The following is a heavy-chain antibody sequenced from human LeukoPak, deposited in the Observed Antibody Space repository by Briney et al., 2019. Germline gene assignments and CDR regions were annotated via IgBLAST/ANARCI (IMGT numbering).Heavy chain of an antibody. V-gene: IGHV3-30*03. CDR2: LLHDGSEK. J-gene: IGHJ6*02. D-gene: IGHD3-22*01. CDR3: ARDLGGYGYYGMDV. CDR1: EFTFSSYS. Sequence: QSGGSLRLSCAASEFTFSSYSMNWVRQAPGKGLEWVAVLLHDGSEKYYADSVKGRFTISRDTSKNMVYLQMNSLRAEETAVYYCARDLGGYGYYGMDVWGQGTTVTVSS.